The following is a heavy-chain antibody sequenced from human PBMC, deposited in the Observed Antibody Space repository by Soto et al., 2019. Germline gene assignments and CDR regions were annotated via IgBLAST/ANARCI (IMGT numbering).Heavy chain of an antibody. V-gene: IGHV1-8*01. J-gene: IGHJ5*02. D-gene: IGHD6-19*01. CDR3: ARGRGSGWYKRWFDP. Sequence: ASVKVSCKASGYTFTIYDINWVRQATGQGLEWMGWMKPNSGNTGYAQKFQGRVTMTRNASISTAYMELSSLRSEDTAVYYCARGRGSGWYKRWFDPWGQGTLVTVSS. CDR1: GYTFTIYD. CDR2: MKPNSGNT.